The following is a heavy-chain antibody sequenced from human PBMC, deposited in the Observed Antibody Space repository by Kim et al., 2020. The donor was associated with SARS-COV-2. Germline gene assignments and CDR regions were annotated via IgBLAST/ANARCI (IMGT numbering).Heavy chain of an antibody. Sequence: SETLSLTCTVSGGSINSGAFYWNWIRQSPERGREWIGYVSRTGTTNDNPSLKSRVTVTVAASTNQFSLNLRAVSAADTAVYFCERGVQMNSGSFLQTYSFEWWGQRILVTVS. D-gene: IGHD1-26*01. CDR1: GGSINSGAFY. V-gene: IGHV4-61*08. CDR2: VSRTGTT. CDR3: ERGVQMNSGSFLQTYSFEW. J-gene: IGHJ4*02.